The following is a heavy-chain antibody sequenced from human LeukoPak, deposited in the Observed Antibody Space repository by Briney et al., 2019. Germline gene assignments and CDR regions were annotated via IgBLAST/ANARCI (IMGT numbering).Heavy chain of an antibody. Sequence: GGSLRLSCAASGFTVSSNYTSWVRQAPGKGLEWVSVIYSGGSTYYADSVKGRFTISRDNSKNTLYLQMNSLRAEDTAVYYCARVRSEYYYDSSGWYYFDYWGQGTLVTVSS. J-gene: IGHJ4*02. D-gene: IGHD3-22*01. CDR1: GFTVSSNY. CDR2: IYSGGST. CDR3: ARVRSEYYYDSSGWYYFDY. V-gene: IGHV3-66*01.